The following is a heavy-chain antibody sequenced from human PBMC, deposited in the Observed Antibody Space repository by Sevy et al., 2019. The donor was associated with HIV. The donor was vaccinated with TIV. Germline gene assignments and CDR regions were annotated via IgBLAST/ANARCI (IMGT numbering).Heavy chain of an antibody. CDR3: ARELAYCDGDCSRAEYFQH. Sequence: ASVKVSCKASGYPFSNYCISWVRQAPGQGLEWMGWISPYNGDTSYAQKFQGRVTVTTDTSTSTAYMKLRSLRSDDTAIYYCARELAYCDGDCSRAEYFQHCGQGALVTVSS. D-gene: IGHD2-21*02. CDR2: ISPYNGDT. CDR1: GYPFSNYC. V-gene: IGHV1-18*01. J-gene: IGHJ1*01.